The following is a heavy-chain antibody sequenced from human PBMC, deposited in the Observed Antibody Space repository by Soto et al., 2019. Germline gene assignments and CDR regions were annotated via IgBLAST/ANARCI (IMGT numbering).Heavy chain of an antibody. D-gene: IGHD7-27*01. CDR3: ARRWGPGFDY. Sequence: SETLSLTCTVSGGSISSGGYYWSWIRQHPGKGLEWIGYIYYSGSTNYNPSLKSRVTISVDTSKNQFSLKLSSVTAADTAVYYCARRWGPGFDYWGQGTLVTVSS. CDR1: GGSISSGGYY. V-gene: IGHV4-61*08. CDR2: IYYSGST. J-gene: IGHJ4*02.